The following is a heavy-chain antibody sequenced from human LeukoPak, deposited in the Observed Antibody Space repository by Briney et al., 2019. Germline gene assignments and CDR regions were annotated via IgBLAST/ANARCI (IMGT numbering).Heavy chain of an antibody. CDR2: TYSNGRT. D-gene: IGHD3-10*01. J-gene: IGHJ6*03. Sequence: PGGSLRLSCAASGFTVSSKYMSWVRQAPEKGVEWVSVTYSNGRTYYADSVERRFTISRDISKKPLYLQMNSLRAEDPGVYYCARVLSRRGSLYDYYYYMDVWGKGTTVTISS. CDR1: GFTVSSKY. V-gene: IGHV3-53*01. CDR3: ARVLSRRGSLYDYYYYMDV.